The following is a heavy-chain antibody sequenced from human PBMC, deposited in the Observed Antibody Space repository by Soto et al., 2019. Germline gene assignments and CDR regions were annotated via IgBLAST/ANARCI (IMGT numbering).Heavy chain of an antibody. V-gene: IGHV1-2*04. CDR3: AREYCSGGSCYSGYYYGMDV. Sequence: GASVKVSCKASGYTFTGYYMHWVRQAPGRGLEWMGWINPNSGGTNYAQKFQGWVTMTRDTSISTAYMELSRLRSDDTAVYYCAREYCSGGSCYSGYYYGMDVWGQGTTVTVS. J-gene: IGHJ6*02. D-gene: IGHD2-15*01. CDR2: INPNSGGT. CDR1: GYTFTGYY.